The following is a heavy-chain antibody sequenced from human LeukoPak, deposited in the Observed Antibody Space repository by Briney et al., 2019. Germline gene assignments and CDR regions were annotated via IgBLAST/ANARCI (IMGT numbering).Heavy chain of an antibody. CDR3: ARGPKGNTAITHFYYYGMDV. CDR1: GFTFSSYS. Sequence: GGSLRLSCAASGFTFSSYSMNWVRQAPGKGLEWVSSISSSSSYIYYADSVKGRFTISRDNAKNSLYLQMNSLRAEDTAVYYCARGPKGNTAITHFYYYGMDVWGKGTTVTVSS. J-gene: IGHJ6*04. V-gene: IGHV3-21*01. CDR2: ISSSSSYI. D-gene: IGHD5-18*01.